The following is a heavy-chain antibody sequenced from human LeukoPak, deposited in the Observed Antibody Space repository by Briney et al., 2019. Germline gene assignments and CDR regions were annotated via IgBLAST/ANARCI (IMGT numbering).Heavy chain of an antibody. CDR1: AYTFTSFG. CDR3: ARDLLGAHLGYCSSTSCYTLDY. J-gene: IGHJ4*02. Sequence: ASVKVSCKASAYTFTSFGITWVRQAPGQGLEWMGWISAYNGNTNYAQKFQGRVTMTTDTSTNTAYMELSSMRSEDTAVYYCARDLLGAHLGYCSSTSCYTLDYWGQGTLVTVSS. CDR2: ISAYNGNT. D-gene: IGHD2-2*02. V-gene: IGHV1-18*01.